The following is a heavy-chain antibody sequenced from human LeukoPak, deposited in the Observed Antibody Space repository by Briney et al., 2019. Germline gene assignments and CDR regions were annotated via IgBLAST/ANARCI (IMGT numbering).Heavy chain of an antibody. CDR3: ARGESGYSYGLDY. Sequence: SETLSLTCTVSGGSISSYYWSWIRQPPGKGLEWIGYIYYSGSTNYNPSLKSRVTISVDTSKNQFSLKLSSVTAADTAVYYCARGESGYSYGLDYWGQGTLVTVSS. CDR1: GGSISSYY. V-gene: IGHV4-59*08. J-gene: IGHJ4*02. CDR2: IYYSGST. D-gene: IGHD5-18*01.